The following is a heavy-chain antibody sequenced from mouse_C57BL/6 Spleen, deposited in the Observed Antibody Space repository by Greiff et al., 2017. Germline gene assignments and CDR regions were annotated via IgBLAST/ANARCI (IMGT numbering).Heavy chain of an antibody. Sequence: EVKLVESEGGLVQPGSSMKLSCTASGFTFSDYYMAWVRQVPEKGLEWVANINYDGSSTYYLDSLKSRFIISRDNAKNILYLQMSSLKSEDTATXYCARETAQALAYWGQGTLVTVSA. D-gene: IGHD3-2*02. CDR1: GFTFSDYY. J-gene: IGHJ3*01. CDR3: ARETAQALAY. CDR2: INYDGSST. V-gene: IGHV5-16*01.